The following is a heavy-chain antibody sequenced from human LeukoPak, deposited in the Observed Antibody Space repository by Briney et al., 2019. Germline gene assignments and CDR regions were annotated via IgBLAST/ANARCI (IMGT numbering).Heavy chain of an antibody. CDR3: ARDRSYGGFDY. V-gene: IGHV4-4*07. CDR1: GGSISSYY. J-gene: IGHJ4*02. D-gene: IGHD4-17*01. CDR2: IYTSGST. Sequence: SETLSLICTVSGGSISSYYWGWIRQPAGKGLEWIGRIYTSGSTNYNPSLKSRVTMSVDTSKNQFSLKLSSVTAADTAVYYCARDRSYGGFDYWGQGTLVTVSS.